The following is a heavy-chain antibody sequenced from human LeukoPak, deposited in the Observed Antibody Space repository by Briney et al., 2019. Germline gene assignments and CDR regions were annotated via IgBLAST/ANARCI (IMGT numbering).Heavy chain of an antibody. CDR2: IKQDGSEK. CDR3: GRASYSSGWSSKY. Sequence: GGSLRLSCAASGFTFSSYWMSWVRQAPGKGLEWVANIKQDGSEKYYVDSVKGRFSISRDNAKNSLYMQMNSLRAEDTAVYYCGRASYSSGWSSKYWGQGTLVIVSS. CDR1: GFTFSSYW. D-gene: IGHD6-19*01. V-gene: IGHV3-7*04. J-gene: IGHJ4*02.